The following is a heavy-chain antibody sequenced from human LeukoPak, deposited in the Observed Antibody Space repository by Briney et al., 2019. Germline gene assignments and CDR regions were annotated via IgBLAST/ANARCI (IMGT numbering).Heavy chain of an antibody. CDR3: ARVLHDSSGYYYPTKHYYYYGMDV. J-gene: IGHJ6*02. D-gene: IGHD3-22*01. CDR2: IKQDGSEK. V-gene: IGHV3-7*03. CDR1: GSTFGNYY. Sequence: GGSLRLSCAASGSTFGNYYMSWVRQAPGKGLEWVANIKQDGSEKYYVDSVKGRFTISRDNAKNSLYLQMNSLRAEDTAVYYCARVLHDSSGYYYPTKHYYYYGMDVWGQGTTVTVSS.